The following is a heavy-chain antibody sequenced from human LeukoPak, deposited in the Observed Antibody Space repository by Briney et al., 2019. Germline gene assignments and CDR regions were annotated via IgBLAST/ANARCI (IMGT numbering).Heavy chain of an antibody. V-gene: IGHV3-9*01. J-gene: IGHJ4*02. D-gene: IGHD2-21*01. Sequence: GGSLRLSCAASGFTFEEHAMHWVRQAPGKGLEWVSSITWNSGRIAYADSVKGRFTISRDNAKNSLYLQMNSLRVEDTAFYYCAKVLLPRAISPLDDWGQGILVTVSS. CDR1: GFTFEEHA. CDR2: ITWNSGRI. CDR3: AKVLLPRAISPLDD.